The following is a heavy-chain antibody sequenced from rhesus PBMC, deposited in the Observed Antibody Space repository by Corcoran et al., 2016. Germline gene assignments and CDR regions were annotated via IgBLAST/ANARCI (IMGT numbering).Heavy chain of an antibody. J-gene: IGHJ4*01. D-gene: IGHD3-3*01. Sequence: QVQLQQWGEGLVKPSETLSLTCAVSGGSISSNYWSWIRQPPGKGLEWIGCISGSGGSTDYNPSLESRVTISTDTSKNQCSLNLSSVTAADTAVYYCARDGNFKLHYFDYWGQGVLVTVSS. CDR1: GGSISSNY. CDR2: ISGSGGST. V-gene: IGHV4-160*01. CDR3: ARDGNFKLHYFDY.